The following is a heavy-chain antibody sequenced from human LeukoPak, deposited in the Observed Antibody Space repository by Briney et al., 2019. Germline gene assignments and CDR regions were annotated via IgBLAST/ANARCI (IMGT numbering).Heavy chain of an antibody. CDR2: ISYDGSNK. D-gene: IGHD2-15*01. CDR1: GFTFSSYG. CDR3: AKPRRGYCSGGSCYFGYFQH. J-gene: IGHJ1*01. V-gene: IGHV3-30*18. Sequence: GGSLRLSCAASGFTFSSYGMHCVRQAPGKGLEWVAVISYDGSNKYYADSVKGRFTISRDNSKNTLYLQMNSLRAEDTAVYYCAKPRRGYCSGGSCYFGYFQHWGQGTLVTVSS.